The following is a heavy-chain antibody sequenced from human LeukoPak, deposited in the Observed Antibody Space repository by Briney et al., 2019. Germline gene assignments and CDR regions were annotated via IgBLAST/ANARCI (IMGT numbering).Heavy chain of an antibody. CDR3: ARANRPYCSGGSCYFDY. CDR1: GFTFSSYA. J-gene: IGHJ4*02. D-gene: IGHD2-15*01. Sequence: QSGGSLRLSCAVSGFTFSSYAMHWVRQAPGKGLEYVSAISSNGGSTYYANSVKGRFTISRDNSKNTLYLQMGSLRAEDMAVYYCARANRPYCSGGSCYFDYWGQGTLVTVSS. CDR2: ISSNGGST. V-gene: IGHV3-64*01.